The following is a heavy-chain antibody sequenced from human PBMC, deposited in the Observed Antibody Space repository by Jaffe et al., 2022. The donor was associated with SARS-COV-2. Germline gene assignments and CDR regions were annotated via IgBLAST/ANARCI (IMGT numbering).Heavy chain of an antibody. CDR3: ARDWGYPADYYYYMDV. J-gene: IGHJ6*03. V-gene: IGHV1-46*04. Sequence: QVQLVQSGAEIREPGASVKISCKASGYTFTSYYMHWVRQAPGQGLEWMGIINPSGGTSSYAQNLQDRVSMTRDTSTSTVYMELTSLRSEDTAVYYCARDWGYPADYYYYMDVWGKGTTVTVSS. CDR2: INPSGGTS. D-gene: IGHD2-15*01. CDR1: GYTFTSYY.